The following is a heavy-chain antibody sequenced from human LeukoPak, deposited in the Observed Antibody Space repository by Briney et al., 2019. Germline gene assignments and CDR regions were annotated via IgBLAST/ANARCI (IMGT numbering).Heavy chain of an antibody. CDR3: ARRRLWFGELSDAFDI. CDR2: IYYSGST. J-gene: IGHJ3*02. V-gene: IGHV4-59*08. D-gene: IGHD3-10*01. Sequence: SETLSLTCTVSGGSISSYYWSWIRQPPGKGLEWIGYIYYSGSTNYNPSLKSRVTISVDTSKNQFSLKLSSVTAADTAVYYCARRRLWFGELSDAFDIWGQGTMVTVSS. CDR1: GGSISSYY.